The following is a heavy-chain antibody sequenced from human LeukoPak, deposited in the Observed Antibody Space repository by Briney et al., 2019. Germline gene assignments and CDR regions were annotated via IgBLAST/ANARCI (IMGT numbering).Heavy chain of an antibody. D-gene: IGHD3-22*01. CDR2: ISDNSRYI. CDR3: WASSAYSFDY. CDR1: GFTFSSYS. J-gene: IGHJ4*02. V-gene: IGHV3-21*01. Sequence: PAGSLRLSCAASGFTFSSYSMNWVRQAPGGGLEWVSSISDNSRYIYYADSLKGRFTISRDNAKNSLYLHMNSLRAEDTAVYYCWASSAYSFDYWGQGTLVTVSS.